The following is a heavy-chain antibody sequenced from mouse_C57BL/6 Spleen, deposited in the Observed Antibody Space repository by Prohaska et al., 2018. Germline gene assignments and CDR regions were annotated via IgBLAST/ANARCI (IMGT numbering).Heavy chain of an antibody. Sequence: HGKSLEWIGDINPNNGGTSYNQKFKGKATLTVDKSSSTAYMELRSLTSEDSAVYYCARLDYYYGSSLPFAYWGQGTLVTVSA. D-gene: IGHD1-1*01. CDR2: INPNNGGT. J-gene: IGHJ3*01. V-gene: IGHV1-26*01. CDR3: ARLDYYYGSSLPFAY.